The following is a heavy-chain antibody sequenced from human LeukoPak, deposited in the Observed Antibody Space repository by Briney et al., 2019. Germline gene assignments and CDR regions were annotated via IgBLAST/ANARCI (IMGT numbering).Heavy chain of an antibody. CDR2: IYYSGST. CDR3: ARDPGLLTDDYYCYGVDG. Sequence: DPSETLSLTCTVSGGSISSYYWSWIRQPPGKGLEWIGYIYYSGSTNYNPSLKSRVTISVDTSKNQFSLKLSSVTAADTAVYYCARDPGLLTDDYYCYGVDGLRQGTKVTVSS. D-gene: IGHD3-16*01. V-gene: IGHV4-59*01. J-gene: IGHJ6*02. CDR1: GGSISSYY.